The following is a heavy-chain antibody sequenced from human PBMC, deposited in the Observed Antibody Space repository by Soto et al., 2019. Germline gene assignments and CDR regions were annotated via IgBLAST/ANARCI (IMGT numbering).Heavy chain of an antibody. D-gene: IGHD3-3*01. CDR3: ARGHYDFWIGYLATIDY. CDR1: GGSSSNYY. CDR2: INYSGST. Sequence: QVQLQESGPGLVKPSETLSLTCTVSGGSSSNYYWSWIRQPPGKGLLWIGYINYSGSTKYNPSRNRRVAISADTSKNQFSLTQSSVTAADTAMYYCARGHYDFWIGYLATIDYGGQGTLVTVS. V-gene: IGHV4-59*08. J-gene: IGHJ4*02.